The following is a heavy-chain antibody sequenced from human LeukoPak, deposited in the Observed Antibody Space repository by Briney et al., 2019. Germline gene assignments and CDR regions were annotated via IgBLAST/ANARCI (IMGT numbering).Heavy chain of an antibody. CDR2: ISAYNGNT. J-gene: IGHJ4*02. Sequence: ASVKVSCKASGYTFTNCGISWVRKAPGQGLEWMGWISAYNGNTNYAQKLQDRVTMTTDTSTGTAYMELRSLRSDDTAVYYCARDGRFGELFDYWGQGTLVTVSS. V-gene: IGHV1-18*01. CDR3: ARDGRFGELFDY. D-gene: IGHD3-10*01. CDR1: GYTFTNCG.